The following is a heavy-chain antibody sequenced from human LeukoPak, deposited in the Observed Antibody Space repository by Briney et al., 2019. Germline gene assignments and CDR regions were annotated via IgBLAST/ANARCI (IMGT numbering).Heavy chain of an antibody. CDR3: ARERWRSADGGHDAFDI. J-gene: IGHJ3*02. Sequence: SGTLSLTCAFSGGSISSSNWWSWVRQPPGKGLEWIGEIYHSGSTNYNPSLKSRVTISVDKSKNQFSLKLSSLTAADTAVYYCARERWRSADGGHDAFDIWGQGTMVTVSS. D-gene: IGHD3-16*01. CDR1: GGSISSSNW. CDR2: IYHSGST. V-gene: IGHV4-4*02.